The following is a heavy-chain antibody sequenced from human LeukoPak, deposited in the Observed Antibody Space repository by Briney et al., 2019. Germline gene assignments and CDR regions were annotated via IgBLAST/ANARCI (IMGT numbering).Heavy chain of an antibody. V-gene: IGHV1-2*02. Sequence: ASVKVSCKASGYTFTGYYMHWVRQAPGQGLEWMGWINPNSGGTNYAQKLQGRVTMTRDTSISTAYMELSRLRSDDTAVYYCARASVGYCSGGSCYTGVYWGQGTLVTVSS. CDR3: ARASVGYCSGGSCYTGVY. CDR2: INPNSGGT. CDR1: GYTFTGYY. J-gene: IGHJ4*02. D-gene: IGHD2-15*01.